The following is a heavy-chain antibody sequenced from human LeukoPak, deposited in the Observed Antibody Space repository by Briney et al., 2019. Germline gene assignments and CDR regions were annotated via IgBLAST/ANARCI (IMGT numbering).Heavy chain of an antibody. Sequence: SETLSLTCTVSGGSISSYYWSWIRQPPGKGLEWIGYIYYSGSTNYNPSLKSRVTISVDTSKNQFSLKLSSVTAADTAVYYCARSLPYDSSGYYWGQGTLVTVSS. D-gene: IGHD3-22*01. V-gene: IGHV4-59*01. CDR1: GGSISSYY. J-gene: IGHJ4*02. CDR3: ARSLPYDSSGYY. CDR2: IYYSGST.